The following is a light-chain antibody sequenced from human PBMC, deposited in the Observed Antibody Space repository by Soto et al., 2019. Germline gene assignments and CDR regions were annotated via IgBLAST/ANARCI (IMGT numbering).Light chain of an antibody. Sequence: QSVLTQPPSVSGAPGQRVTISCTGSSSNIGAGYVVHWYQQLPGTAPKLLIYGNINRPSGVPDRFSGSKSDTSASLAITGLQADDEADYYCQSYDSSLSGYVFGPGTKLTVL. J-gene: IGLJ1*01. CDR2: GNI. CDR1: SSNIGAGYV. CDR3: QSYDSSLSGYV. V-gene: IGLV1-40*01.